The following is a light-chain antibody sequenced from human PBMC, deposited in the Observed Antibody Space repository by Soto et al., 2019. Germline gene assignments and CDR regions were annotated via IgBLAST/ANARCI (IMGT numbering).Light chain of an antibody. Sequence: IVMTQSPATLSVSPGERATVSCRASHRVSSHLAWYQQKPGQAPRLLIYGTSTRATGIPPRFSGRGSGTESNLNLSSLQSEDFAVYYCQKYNHWPRAVGQGTKVDSK. J-gene: IGKJ1*01. V-gene: IGKV3-15*01. CDR3: QKYNHWPRA. CDR1: HRVSSH. CDR2: GTS.